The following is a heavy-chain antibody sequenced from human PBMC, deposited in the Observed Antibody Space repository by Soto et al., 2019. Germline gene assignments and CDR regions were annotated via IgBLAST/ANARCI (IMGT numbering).Heavy chain of an antibody. J-gene: IGHJ3*02. CDR1: GFTFSSYG. CDR3: ARDGPYDGYSGYSLNAFDI. D-gene: IGHD5-12*01. CDR2: IWYDGSNK. V-gene: IGHV3-33*01. Sequence: PGGSLRLSCAASGFTFSSYGMHWVRQAPGKGLEWVAVIWYDGSNKYYADSVKGRFTISRDNSKNTLYLQMNSLRAEDTAVYYCARDGPYDGYSGYSLNAFDIWGQGTMVTVSS.